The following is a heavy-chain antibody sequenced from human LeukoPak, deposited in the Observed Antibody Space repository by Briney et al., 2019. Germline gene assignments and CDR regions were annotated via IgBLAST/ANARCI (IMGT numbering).Heavy chain of an antibody. D-gene: IGHD3-3*01. Sequence: GGSLRLSCAASGFTFSSYGMHWVRQAPGKRLEWVAVISYDGSNKYCADSVKGRFTISRDNSKNTLYLQMNSLRAEDTAVYYCAKDFWSGYYTGMLWAKSYYYGMDVWGQGTTVTVSS. CDR1: GFTFSSYG. V-gene: IGHV3-30*18. J-gene: IGHJ6*02. CDR3: AKDFWSGYYTGMLWAKSYYYGMDV. CDR2: ISYDGSNK.